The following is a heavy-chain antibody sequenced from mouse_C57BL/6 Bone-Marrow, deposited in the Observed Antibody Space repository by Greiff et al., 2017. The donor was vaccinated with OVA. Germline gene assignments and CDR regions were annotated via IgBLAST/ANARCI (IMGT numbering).Heavy chain of an antibody. CDR3: VRESLGYSYYFDY. CDR2: IRSKSNNYAT. Sequence: EVMLVESGGGLVQPKGSLKLSCAASGFSFNTYAMNWVRQAPGKGLEWVARIRSKSNNYATYYADSVKDRFTISRDDSESMLYLQMNNLKTEDTAMYYCVRESLGYSYYFDYWGQGTTLTVSS. V-gene: IGHV10-1*01. D-gene: IGHD3-1*01. CDR1: GFSFNTYA. J-gene: IGHJ2*01.